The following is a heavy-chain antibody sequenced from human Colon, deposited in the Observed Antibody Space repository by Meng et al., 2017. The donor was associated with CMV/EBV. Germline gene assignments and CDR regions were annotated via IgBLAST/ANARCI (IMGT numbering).Heavy chain of an antibody. J-gene: IGHJ5*02. CDR2: IHYSGNT. D-gene: IGHD2-2*01. V-gene: IGHV4-61*08. CDR3: ARDVMLPAPFFDP. Sequence: SDGSVHNDDAFWSWLRQPPGKGLEWIGYIHYSGNTNYNPSLKSRVTMSIETSKNQFSLTLLSVTAADTAVYYCARDVMLPAPFFDPWGQGTLVTVSS. CDR1: DGSVHNDDAF.